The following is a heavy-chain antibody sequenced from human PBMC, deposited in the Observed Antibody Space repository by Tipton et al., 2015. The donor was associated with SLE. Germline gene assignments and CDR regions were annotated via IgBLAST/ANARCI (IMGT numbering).Heavy chain of an antibody. CDR3: ATNRDGDYFDY. CDR2: MNSDGSST. J-gene: IGHJ4*02. CDR1: GFPFRNYW. Sequence: SLRLSCAASGFPFRNYWMHWVRQAPGKGLVWVSRMNSDGSSTNYADSVKGRFTISRDNAKNTLYLRMNSLRAEDTAVYYCATNRDGDYFDYWGQGTLVTVSS. D-gene: IGHD5-24*01. V-gene: IGHV3-74*01.